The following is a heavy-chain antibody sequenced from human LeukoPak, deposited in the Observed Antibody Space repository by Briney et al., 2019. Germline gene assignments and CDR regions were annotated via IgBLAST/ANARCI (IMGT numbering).Heavy chain of an antibody. J-gene: IGHJ1*01. D-gene: IGHD4-23*01. CDR3: ARHGDGGPAEYFRH. Sequence: SKTLSLTCTVSGGSISSGIYYWAWIRQPPGKGLEWIGSIYYRGNTYYNPSLKSRVTLSVDTSKNQFSLNLSSVTAADTAVYYCARHGDGGPAEYFRHWGQGTLVTVSS. CDR2: IYYRGNT. CDR1: GGSISSGIYY. V-gene: IGHV4-39*01.